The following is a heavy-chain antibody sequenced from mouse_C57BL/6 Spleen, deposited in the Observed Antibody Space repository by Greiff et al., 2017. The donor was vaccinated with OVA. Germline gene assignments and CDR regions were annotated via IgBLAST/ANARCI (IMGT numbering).Heavy chain of an antibody. V-gene: IGHV1-52*01. Sequence: QVQLKQPGAELVRPGSSVKLSCKASGYTFTSYWMHWVKQRPIQGLEWIGNIDPSDSETHYNQKFKDKATLTVDKSSSTAYMQLSSLTSEDSAVYYCARLEIYGNYLYFDYWGQGTTLTVSS. J-gene: IGHJ2*01. CDR3: ARLEIYGNYLYFDY. CDR2: IDPSDSET. D-gene: IGHD2-1*01. CDR1: GYTFTSYW.